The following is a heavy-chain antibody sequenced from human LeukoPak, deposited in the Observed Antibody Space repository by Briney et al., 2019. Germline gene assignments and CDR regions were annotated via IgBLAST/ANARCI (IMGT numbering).Heavy chain of an antibody. Sequence: GGSLRLSCAACGFTFSSYAMSWVRQAPGKGLEWVSAISGSGGSTYYADSVKGRFTISRDNSKNTLYLQMNSLRAEDTAVYYCANGRDTAVVADPIIFDYWGQGTLVTVSS. CDR3: ANGRDTAVVADPIIFDY. CDR2: ISGSGGST. D-gene: IGHD5-18*01. V-gene: IGHV3-23*01. J-gene: IGHJ4*02. CDR1: GFTFSSYA.